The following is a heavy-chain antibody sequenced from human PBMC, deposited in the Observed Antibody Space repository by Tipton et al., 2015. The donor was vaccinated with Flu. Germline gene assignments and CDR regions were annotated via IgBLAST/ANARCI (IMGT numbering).Heavy chain of an antibody. D-gene: IGHD1-26*01. CDR1: GGSISSSNW. Sequence: GLVKPSGTLSLTCAVSGGSISSSNWWSWVRQPPGKGLEWIGEIYHSGSTNYNPSLKSRVTISVDKSKNQFSLKLSSVTAADTAVYYCARRSSGSYFGRPKTSVFDYWGQGTLVTVSS. CDR2: IYHSGST. V-gene: IGHV4-4*02. J-gene: IGHJ4*02. CDR3: ARRSSGSYFGRPKTSVFDY.